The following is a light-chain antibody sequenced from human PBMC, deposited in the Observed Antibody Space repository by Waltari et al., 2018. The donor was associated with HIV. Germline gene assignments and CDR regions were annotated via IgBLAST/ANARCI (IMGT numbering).Light chain of an antibody. CDR2: DVT. CDR3: CSYGGTHSSPSV. CDR1: TTDVGDFNY. Sequence: QSALTQPRSVSGSPGLSVTISWTGTTTDVGDFNYVSLYQRLPGKAPKLIIYDVTKRPSGVPDRFSGSKSGNTASLSISGLQADDEADYYCCSYGGTHSSPSVFGGGTRLTVL. V-gene: IGLV2-11*01. J-gene: IGLJ3*02.